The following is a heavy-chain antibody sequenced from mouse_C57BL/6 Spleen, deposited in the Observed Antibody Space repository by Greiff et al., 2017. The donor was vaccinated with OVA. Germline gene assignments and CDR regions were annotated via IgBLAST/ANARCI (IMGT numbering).Heavy chain of an antibody. CDR1: GYTFTSYW. Sequence: QVQLQQSGAELVKPGASVKLSCKASGYTFTSYWMQWVKQRPGQGLEWIGEIDPSDSYTNYDQKFKGKATLTVDKSSSTAYMQLSILTSDDSAVYYYARGDYEDYSMDYWGQGTSVTVSA. V-gene: IGHV1-50*01. CDR3: ARGDYEDYSMDY. D-gene: IGHD2-4*01. J-gene: IGHJ4*01. CDR2: IDPSDSYT.